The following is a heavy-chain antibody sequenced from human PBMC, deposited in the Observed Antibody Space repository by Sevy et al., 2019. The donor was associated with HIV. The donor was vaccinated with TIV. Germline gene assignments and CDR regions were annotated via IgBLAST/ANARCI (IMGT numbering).Heavy chain of an antibody. V-gene: IGHV3-53*01. CDR2: IYTDGST. CDR1: GFTVSSNY. CDR3: ARLPYGNYWYFDL. J-gene: IGHJ2*01. Sequence: GGSLRLSCAVSGFTVSSNYMSWVRQAPGNGLEWVSVIYTDGSTFYADSLKGRFTISRDNSKNTLYLQMNSLRAEDTAVYYCARLPYGNYWYFDLWGRGTLVTVSS. D-gene: IGHD3-10*01.